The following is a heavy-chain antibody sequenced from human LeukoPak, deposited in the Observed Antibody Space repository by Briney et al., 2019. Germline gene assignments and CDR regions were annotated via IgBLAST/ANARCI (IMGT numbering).Heavy chain of an antibody. D-gene: IGHD6-19*01. J-gene: IGHJ4*02. Sequence: PSETLSLTCTVSGGSISSSSYYWGWIRQPPGKGLEWIGSIYYSGSTYYNPSLKSRVTISVDTSKNQFSLKLSSVTAADTAVYYCARRGRSIAVAGFDYWGQGTLVTVPS. CDR2: IYYSGST. CDR3: ARRGRSIAVAGFDY. CDR1: GGSISSSSYY. V-gene: IGHV4-39*01.